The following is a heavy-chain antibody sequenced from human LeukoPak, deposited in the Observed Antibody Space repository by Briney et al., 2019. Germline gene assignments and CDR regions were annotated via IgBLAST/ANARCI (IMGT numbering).Heavy chain of an antibody. CDR3: ARDLYASGSASFDY. Sequence: GSLRLSCAASGFTFSSYAMHWVRQAPGKGLEWVAVVSYDGSSKYYADSVKGRFTISRDNSKNTLYLQMNSLRAEDTAVYFCARDLYASGSASFDYWGQGTLVTVSS. CDR1: GFTFSSYA. V-gene: IGHV3-30-3*01. CDR2: VSYDGSSK. J-gene: IGHJ4*02. D-gene: IGHD3-10*01.